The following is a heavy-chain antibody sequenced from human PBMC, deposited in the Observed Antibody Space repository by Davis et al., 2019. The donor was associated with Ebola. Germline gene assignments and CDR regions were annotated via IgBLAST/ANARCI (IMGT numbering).Heavy chain of an antibody. V-gene: IGHV5-51*01. D-gene: IGHD1-20*01. CDR2: IYPGDSDT. CDR3: ASLRRTITGMDDGFDI. J-gene: IGHJ3*02. CDR1: GYDFSNYW. Sequence: GESLKISCKGSGYDFSNYWIGWVRQMPGKGLDWMGIIYPGDSDTRYSPSFRGQVIISADKSMKTAFLQWSSLKASDSGMYYCASLRRTITGMDDGFDIWGQGTMVTVSS.